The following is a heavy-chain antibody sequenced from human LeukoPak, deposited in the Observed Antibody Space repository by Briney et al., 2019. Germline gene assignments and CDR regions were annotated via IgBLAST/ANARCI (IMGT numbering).Heavy chain of an antibody. CDR2: INWNSGIT. J-gene: IGHJ4*02. Sequence: PGGSLRLSCVVSGFIFDDFGMSWVRQSPGKGLEWVSSINWNSGITGYADSVQGRFTISRDNAKNSLYLQMNSLRAEDTALYYCAGDGGYCSRSTCETFDYWGQGTLVTVSS. D-gene: IGHD2-2*01. CDR3: AGDGGYCSRSTCETFDY. CDR1: GFIFDDFG. V-gene: IGHV3-20*04.